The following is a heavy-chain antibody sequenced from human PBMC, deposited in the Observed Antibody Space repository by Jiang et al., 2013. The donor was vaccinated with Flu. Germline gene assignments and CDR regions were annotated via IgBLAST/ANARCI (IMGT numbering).Heavy chain of an antibody. CDR1: GYSISSGYY. Sequence: GSGLVKPSETLSLTCAVSGYSISSGYYWGWIRQPPGKGLEWIGSIYHSGSTYYNPSLKSRVTISVDTSKNQFSLKLSSVTAADTAVYYCARMGYGWFDPWGQGTLVTVSS. J-gene: IGHJ5*02. CDR2: IYHSGST. CDR3: ARMGYGWFDP. D-gene: IGHD5-18*01. V-gene: IGHV4-38-2*01.